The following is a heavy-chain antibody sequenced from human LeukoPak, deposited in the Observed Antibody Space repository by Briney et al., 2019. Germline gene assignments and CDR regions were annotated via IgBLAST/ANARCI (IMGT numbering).Heavy chain of an antibody. V-gene: IGHV3-7*01. Sequence: GGSLRLSCVASGFTFSDYWMSWVRQAPGMGLEWVANIETDGDERNYADSVKGRFTISRDNAENSLYLQMNSLGDEDTAVYYCARDIPSGFYTPDYWGQGTLVTVSS. J-gene: IGHJ4*02. CDR2: IETDGDER. D-gene: IGHD5-12*01. CDR3: ARDIPSGFYTPDY. CDR1: GFTFSDYW.